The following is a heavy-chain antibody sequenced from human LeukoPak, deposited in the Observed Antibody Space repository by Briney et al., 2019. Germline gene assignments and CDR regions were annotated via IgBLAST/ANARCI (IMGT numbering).Heavy chain of an antibody. Sequence: GGSLRLSCAASGFTFSSYWMSWVRQAPGKGLEWVANIKQDGSEKYYVDSVKGRFTISRDNAKNSLYLQMNSLRAEDTAVYYCAGALEVLRYFDWLFPFDYWGQGTLVTVSS. CDR1: GFTFSSYW. J-gene: IGHJ4*02. D-gene: IGHD3-9*01. V-gene: IGHV3-7*01. CDR3: AGALEVLRYFDWLFPFDY. CDR2: IKQDGSEK.